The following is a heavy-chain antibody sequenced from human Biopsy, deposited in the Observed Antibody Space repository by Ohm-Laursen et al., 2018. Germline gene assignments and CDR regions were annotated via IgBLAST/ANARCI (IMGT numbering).Heavy chain of an antibody. CDR1: GDSISSGGTY. J-gene: IGHJ4*02. Sequence: TLSLTCPVSGDSISSGGTYWSWIRQFPGKGLEWIAYIYHTGSTYYNPPLKSRLSIAIDTSKNQFSASLSSVTAADTAVYYCARADMVTTIVDYWGQGTLVTVSS. D-gene: IGHD5-12*01. V-gene: IGHV4-31*03. CDR2: IYHTGST. CDR3: ARADMVTTIVDY.